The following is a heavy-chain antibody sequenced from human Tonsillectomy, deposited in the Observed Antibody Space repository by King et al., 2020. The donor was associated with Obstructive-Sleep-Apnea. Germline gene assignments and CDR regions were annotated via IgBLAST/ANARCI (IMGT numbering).Heavy chain of an antibody. V-gene: IGHV3-21*01. CDR1: GFTFSSYS. Sequence: VQLVESGGGLVKPGGSLRLSCAASGFTFSSYSMNWVRQAPGKGLEGVSSISSTSSYIKYADSVKGRFTISRDNAKNSLYLQMNSLSAEETAVYYCARGDCSGGTCYSLDYWGQGTLVTVSS. CDR2: ISSTSSYI. D-gene: IGHD2-15*01. J-gene: IGHJ4*02. CDR3: ARGDCSGGTCYSLDY.